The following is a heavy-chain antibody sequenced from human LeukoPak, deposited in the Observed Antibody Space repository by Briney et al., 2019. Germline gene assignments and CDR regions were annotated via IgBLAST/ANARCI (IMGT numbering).Heavy chain of an antibody. Sequence: GGSLRLSCVGSGFTFSNYAMSWVRQAPGKGLDWVSVISGSAHKIRYADSVRGRFTISRDNSENTVYLQMNNLRGEDTAIYYCAGRITGYSSGYVFWGQGTLVTASS. J-gene: IGHJ4*02. CDR2: ISGSAHKI. D-gene: IGHD5-18*01. CDR1: GFTFSNYA. V-gene: IGHV3-23*01. CDR3: AGRITGYSSGYVF.